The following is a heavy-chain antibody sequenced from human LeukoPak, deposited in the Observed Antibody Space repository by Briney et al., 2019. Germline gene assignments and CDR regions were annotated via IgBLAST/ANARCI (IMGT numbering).Heavy chain of an antibody. CDR3: ARERGIAAPGTDYYYGMDV. Sequence: ASVKVSCKASGYTFTGYYMHWVRQAPGQGLEWMGRINPNSGGTNYAQKFQGRVTMTRDTSISTAYMELSRLRSDDTAVYYCARERGIAAPGTDYYYGMDVWGQGTTVTVSS. V-gene: IGHV1-2*06. CDR2: INPNSGGT. J-gene: IGHJ6*02. D-gene: IGHD6-25*01. CDR1: GYTFTGYY.